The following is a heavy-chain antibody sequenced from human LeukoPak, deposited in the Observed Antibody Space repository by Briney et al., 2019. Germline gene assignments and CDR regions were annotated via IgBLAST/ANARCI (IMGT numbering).Heavy chain of an antibody. CDR2: INSNNGGT. CDR3: ARGGSDWGLY. D-gene: IGHD1-26*01. CDR1: GYNFSGYY. J-gene: IGHJ4*02. V-gene: IGHV1-2*02. Sequence: GASVKVSCKASGYNFSGYYMHWVRQAPGQGLEWMGCINSNNGGTNYEQKFKGRVTMTRDTSISTVYMEMSSLTSDDTAVYYCARGGSDWGLYWGQGTLVTVSS.